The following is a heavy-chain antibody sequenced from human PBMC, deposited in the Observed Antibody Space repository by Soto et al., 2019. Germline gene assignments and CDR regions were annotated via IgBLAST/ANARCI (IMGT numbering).Heavy chain of an antibody. CDR3: TRDWEITVSTWSFGGF. J-gene: IGHJ4*02. CDR2: IIPFHGVT. CDR1: GGTFSPYT. Sequence: QVQLVQSGAEVKKPGSSVKVSCTASGGTFSPYTINWVRQAHGQGLEWMGRIIPFHGVTNYAQKFQARVTITADKSTSTAYMELSGLRFEDTAMYYCTRDWEITVSTWSFGGFWGRGTLVTVSS. D-gene: IGHD3-10*01. V-gene: IGHV1-69*08.